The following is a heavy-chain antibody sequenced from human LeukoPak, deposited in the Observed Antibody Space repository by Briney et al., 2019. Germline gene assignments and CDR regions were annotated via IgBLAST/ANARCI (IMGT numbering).Heavy chain of an antibody. J-gene: IGHJ6*02. CDR1: GFTFSSYG. CDR2: ISYDGSNK. CDR3: AKDSSIAVEYYYYGMDV. D-gene: IGHD6-19*01. V-gene: IGHV3-30*18. Sequence: GGSLRLSCAASGFTFSSYGMHWVRQAPGKGLEWVAVISYDGSNKYYADSVKGRFTISRDNSKNTLYLQMNSLRAEDTAVYYCAKDSSIAVEYYYYGMDVWGQGTTVTASS.